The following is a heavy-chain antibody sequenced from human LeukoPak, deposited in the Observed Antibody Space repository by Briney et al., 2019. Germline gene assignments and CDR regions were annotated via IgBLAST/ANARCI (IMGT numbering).Heavy chain of an antibody. J-gene: IGHJ4*02. Sequence: GGSLRLSCAASGFTFSSYWMHWVRQAPGEGLVWVLRINSDVSSTSYADSVKGRFTISRDNAKNTLYLQMNSLRAEDTAVYCCARDQGYWGQGTLVTVSS. CDR1: GFTFSSYW. V-gene: IGHV3-74*01. CDR3: ARDQGY. CDR2: INSDVSST.